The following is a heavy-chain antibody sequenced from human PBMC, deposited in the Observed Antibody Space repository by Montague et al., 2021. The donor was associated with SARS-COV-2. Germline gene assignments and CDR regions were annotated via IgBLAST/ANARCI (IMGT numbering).Heavy chain of an antibody. CDR1: GYSISSGDY. V-gene: IGHV4-38-2*02. J-gene: IGHJ6*02. CDR3: ARVSISYDPDDASYGLDV. CDR2: IYRNGNT. Sequence: SETLSLTCNVSGYSISSGDYWGWIRQPPGKGLGWSGRIYRNGNTYYNPSLKSRVTISVDTSKNQSSLKLRSVTAADTAVYYCARVSISYDPDDASYGLDVWGQGTPVTVSS. D-gene: IGHD3-3*01.